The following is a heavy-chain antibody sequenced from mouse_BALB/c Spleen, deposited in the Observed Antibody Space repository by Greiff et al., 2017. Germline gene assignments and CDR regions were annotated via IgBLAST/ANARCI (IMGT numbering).Heavy chain of an antibody. CDR3: ARGTEPWFAY. J-gene: IGHJ3*01. D-gene: IGHD3-3*01. Sequence: DVQLQESGAELVKPGASVKLSCKASGFNIKDYYMHWVKQRPEQGLEWIGWIDPENGNTIYDPKFQGKASITADTSSNTAYLQLSSLTSEDTAVYYCARGTEPWFAYWGQGTLVTVSA. V-gene: IGHV14-1*02. CDR2: IDPENGNT. CDR1: GFNIKDYY.